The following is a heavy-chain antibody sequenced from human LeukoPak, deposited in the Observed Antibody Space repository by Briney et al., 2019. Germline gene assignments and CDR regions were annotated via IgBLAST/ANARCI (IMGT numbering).Heavy chain of an antibody. CDR2: ISSGSTTI. D-gene: IGHD6-13*01. Sequence: GGSLRLSCAASGFTFSNYGMHWVRQAPGKGLEWVSYISSGSTTIDYADSVKGRLTISRDNAKNSLYLQMNSLRAEDTAVYYCAKDHGGIAAAGILDYWGQGTLVTVSS. CDR3: AKDHGGIAAAGILDY. J-gene: IGHJ4*02. CDR1: GFTFSNYG. V-gene: IGHV3-48*04.